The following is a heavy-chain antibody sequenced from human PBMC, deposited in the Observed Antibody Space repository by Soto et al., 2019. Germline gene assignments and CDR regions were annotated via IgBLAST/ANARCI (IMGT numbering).Heavy chain of an antibody. CDR3: ARDPRIAAAGTDY. Sequence: EVQLVESGGGLVQPGGSLRLSCAASGFTFSSYWMSWVRQAPGKGLEWVANIKQDGSEKYYGDSVKGRFTISRDNAKNSLYLQMNSLRAEDTAVYYCARDPRIAAAGTDYWGQGTLVTVSS. D-gene: IGHD6-13*01. CDR2: IKQDGSEK. J-gene: IGHJ4*02. V-gene: IGHV3-7*01. CDR1: GFTFSSYW.